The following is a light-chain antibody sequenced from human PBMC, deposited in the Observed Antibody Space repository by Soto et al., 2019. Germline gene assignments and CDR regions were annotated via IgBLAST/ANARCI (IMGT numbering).Light chain of an antibody. Sequence: EIVLTQSPATLSLSPGERATLSCRASQSVSSNLAWYQQKPGQAPRLLIYGASTRATDIPARFSGGGSGTEFTLTISSLQSEDFAVYYCQQYDKWPPMTFGQGTKVDIK. CDR2: GAS. CDR3: QQYDKWPPMT. V-gene: IGKV3-15*01. CDR1: QSVSSN. J-gene: IGKJ1*01.